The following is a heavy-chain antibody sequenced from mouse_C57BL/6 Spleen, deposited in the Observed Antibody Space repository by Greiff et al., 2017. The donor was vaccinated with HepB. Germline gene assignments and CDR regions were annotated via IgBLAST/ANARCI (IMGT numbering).Heavy chain of an antibody. D-gene: IGHD2-1*01. Sequence: LVESGAELARPGASVKLSCKASGYTFTSYGISWVKQRTGQGLEWIGEIYPRSGNTYYNEKFKGKATLTADKSSSTAYMELRSLTSEDSAVYFCARPIYYGNLYYFDYWGQGTTLTVSS. V-gene: IGHV1-81*01. CDR1: GYTFTSYG. J-gene: IGHJ2*01. CDR3: ARPIYYGNLYYFDY. CDR2: IYPRSGNT.